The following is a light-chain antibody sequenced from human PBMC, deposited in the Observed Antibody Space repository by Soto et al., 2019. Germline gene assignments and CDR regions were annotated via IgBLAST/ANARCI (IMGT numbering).Light chain of an antibody. V-gene: IGKV1-5*03. CDR2: KAS. CDR3: QQYHNWPIT. CDR1: QSISIW. J-gene: IGKJ5*01. Sequence: IQVTQTHSTLYASVGDRVTITCRASQSISIWLAWYQQKPGKAPKILIYKASSLESGVPSRFSGSGSGTEFTLTISSLQPEDFAVYYCQQYHNWPITFAQGTRLEI.